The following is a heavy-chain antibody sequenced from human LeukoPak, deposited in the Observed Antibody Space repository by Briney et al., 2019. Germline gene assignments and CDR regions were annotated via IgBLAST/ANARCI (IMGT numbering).Heavy chain of an antibody. D-gene: IGHD5-12*01. CDR1: GYIFTSYD. CDR3: AIGFNLGGYDPDFDY. Sequence: ASVKVSCKASGYIFTSYDINWVRQATGQGLEWMGWMNPNSGNTGYAQKFQGRVTMTRNTSISTAYMELSSLRSEDTAVYYCAIGFNLGGYDPDFDYWGQGTLVTVSS. CDR2: MNPNSGNT. V-gene: IGHV1-8*01. J-gene: IGHJ4*02.